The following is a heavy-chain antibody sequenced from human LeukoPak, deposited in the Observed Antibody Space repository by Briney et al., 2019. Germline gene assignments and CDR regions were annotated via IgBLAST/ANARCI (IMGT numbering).Heavy chain of an antibody. Sequence: GGSLRLSCAASGFTFSNYAISWVRQAPGKGLEWVSVISGSGGSTYYADFVKGRFTISRDNSKNTLYLQMNTVRAEDTAVYYCAKDHSTDWYDWSYWGQGTLVTVSS. CDR2: ISGSGGST. D-gene: IGHD6-19*01. CDR1: GFTFSNYA. CDR3: AKDHSTDWYDWSY. J-gene: IGHJ4*02. V-gene: IGHV3-23*01.